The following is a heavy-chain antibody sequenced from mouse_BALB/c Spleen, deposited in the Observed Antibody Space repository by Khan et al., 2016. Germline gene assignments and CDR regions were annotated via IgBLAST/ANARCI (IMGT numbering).Heavy chain of an antibody. CDR3: ARYVMITTPYYAMDY. D-gene: IGHD2-4*01. V-gene: IGHV1-61*01. CDR2: IHPSDSEP. J-gene: IGHJ4*01. Sequence: QVQLQQPGAELVRPGASVKLSCKASGYSFTTYWMNWVKQRPGQGLEWIGMIHPSDSEPRLNQKFQDKATLTVDKSSSTAYMHLSSPTSEDSAVYYCARYVMITTPYYAMDYWGQGTSVTVSS. CDR1: GYSFTTYW.